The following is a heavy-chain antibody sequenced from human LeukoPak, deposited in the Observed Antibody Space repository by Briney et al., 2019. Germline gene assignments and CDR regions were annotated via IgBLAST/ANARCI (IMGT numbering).Heavy chain of an antibody. CDR3: AKDPWDGSYGSFDY. D-gene: IGHD1-26*01. V-gene: IGHV3-23*01. Sequence: GGFLRLSCAASGFTFSSYAMSWVRQAPGKGLEWVSAISGSGGSTYYADSVKGRFTISRDNSKNTLYLQMNSLRAEDTAVYYCAKDPWDGSYGSFDYWGQGTLVTVSS. J-gene: IGHJ4*02. CDR1: GFTFSSYA. CDR2: ISGSGGST.